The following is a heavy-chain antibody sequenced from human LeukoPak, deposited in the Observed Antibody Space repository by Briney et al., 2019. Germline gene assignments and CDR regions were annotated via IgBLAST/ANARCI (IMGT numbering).Heavy chain of an antibody. J-gene: IGHJ4*02. Sequence: ASVKVSFKASGYTFTSYYMHWVRQAPGQGLEWMGIINPSGGSTSYAQKFQGRVTMTRDTSTSTVYMELSSLRSEDTAVYYCARDGRYYESSGYYHPLDYWGQGTLVTVSS. V-gene: IGHV1-46*01. CDR2: INPSGGST. CDR1: GYTFTSYY. D-gene: IGHD3-22*01. CDR3: ARDGRYYESSGYYHPLDY.